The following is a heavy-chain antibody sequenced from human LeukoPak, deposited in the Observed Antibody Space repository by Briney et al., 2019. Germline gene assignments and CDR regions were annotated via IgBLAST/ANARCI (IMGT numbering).Heavy chain of an antibody. Sequence: GGSLRLSCAASGCTFTDYYMSWIRQAPGKGLEWVSYITNSGTTIYYADSVKGRFTISRDNAKNSLYLQMNSLRAEDTAVYYCARDGHYDILTGYFQDWGQGTLFTVSS. CDR1: GCTFTDYY. CDR3: ARDGHYDILTGYFQD. V-gene: IGHV3-11*01. CDR2: ITNSGTTI. D-gene: IGHD3-9*01. J-gene: IGHJ1*01.